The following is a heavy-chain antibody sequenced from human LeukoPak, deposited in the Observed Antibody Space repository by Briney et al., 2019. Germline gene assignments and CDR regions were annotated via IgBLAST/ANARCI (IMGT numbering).Heavy chain of an antibody. V-gene: IGHV3-30*02. CDR1: GITFSSYG. CDR2: IRYDGSNK. CDR3: AKDLRVEMATIGSDFDY. J-gene: IGHJ4*02. Sequence: GGSLRLSCAASGITFSSYGMHWVRQAPGKGLEWVAFIRYDGSNKYYADSVKGRFTISRDNSKNTLYLQMNSLRAEDTAVYYCAKDLRVEMATIGSDFDYWGQGTLVTVSS. D-gene: IGHD5-24*01.